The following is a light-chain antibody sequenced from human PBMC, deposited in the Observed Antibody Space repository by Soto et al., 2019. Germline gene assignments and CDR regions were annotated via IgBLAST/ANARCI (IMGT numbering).Light chain of an antibody. CDR3: NSYASVNSPVL. CDR2: GVS. CDR1: SSDVGGYNY. J-gene: IGLJ2*01. V-gene: IGLV2-14*03. Sequence: QSALTQPASLSGSPGQSITISCTGTSSDVGGYNYVSWYQQHPGKAPRLMIYGVSNRPLGVSYRFSGSKSGNTASLTISGLQPEAEADYYCNSYASVNSPVLFGAGTKLTVL.